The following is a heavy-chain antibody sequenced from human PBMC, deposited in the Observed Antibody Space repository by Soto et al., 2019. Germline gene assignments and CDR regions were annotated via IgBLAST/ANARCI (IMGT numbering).Heavy chain of an antibody. CDR1: GFTFSSYA. Sequence: GGSLILSCAASGFTFSSYAMSWVRQAPGKGLEWVSAISGSGGSTYYADSVKGRFTISRDNSKNTLYLQMNSLRAEDTAVYYCAKFCPVAHYYDSSGWYYFDYWGQGTLVTVSS. J-gene: IGHJ4*02. CDR2: ISGSGGST. CDR3: AKFCPVAHYYDSSGWYYFDY. V-gene: IGHV3-23*01. D-gene: IGHD3-22*01.